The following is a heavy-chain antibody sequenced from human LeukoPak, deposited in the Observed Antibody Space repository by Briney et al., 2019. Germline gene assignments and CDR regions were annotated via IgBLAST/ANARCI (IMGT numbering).Heavy chain of an antibody. J-gene: IGHJ6*03. V-gene: IGHV4-4*07. D-gene: IGHD3-3*01. CDR3: SRIHENVWSGYRSNYYYYYRDV. CDR2: IYTRGST. Sequence: SETLSLTCTVSGGSISSYYWSWIRQPAGKGLEWIGRIYTRGSTNYNPSLTSRVTISVEPSKNQFFLKLRSVTAAGPARVYLSRIHENVWSGYRSNYYYYYRDVWGEGTAVTVSS. CDR1: GGSISSYY.